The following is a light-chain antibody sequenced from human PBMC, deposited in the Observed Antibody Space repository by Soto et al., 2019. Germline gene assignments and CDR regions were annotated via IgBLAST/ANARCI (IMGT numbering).Light chain of an antibody. V-gene: IGKV1-27*01. CDR3: QKYDTAPLT. CDR2: GAS. CDR1: RDISNY. J-gene: IGKJ4*01. Sequence: DIQVTQSPSSLSASLGDRVSITCRASRDISNYLAWYQQKPGQVPRLLLSGASTLHSVVPSRFSGSGSGTDFTLTITSLQPEDIATYFCQKYDTAPLTFGGGTKVEI.